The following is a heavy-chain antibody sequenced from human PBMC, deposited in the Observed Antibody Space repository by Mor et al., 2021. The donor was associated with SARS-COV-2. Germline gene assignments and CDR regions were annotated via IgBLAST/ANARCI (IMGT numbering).Heavy chain of an antibody. Sequence: GSTIYYADSVKGRFTISRDNAKNSLYLQMNSLRAEDTAVYYCARDEVYCGGDCYPEYYYYYG. CDR3: ARDEVYCGGDCYPEYYYYYG. CDR2: GSTI. V-gene: IGHV3-11*01. J-gene: IGHJ6*01. D-gene: IGHD2-21*01.